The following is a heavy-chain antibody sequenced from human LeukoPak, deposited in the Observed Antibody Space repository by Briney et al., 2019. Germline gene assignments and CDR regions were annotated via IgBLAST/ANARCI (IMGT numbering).Heavy chain of an antibody. CDR3: AKGRLLFTSYYYMDV. D-gene: IGHD2-21*02. CDR2: ISGSGGST. J-gene: IGHJ6*03. V-gene: IGHV3-23*01. Sequence: PGGSLRLSCAASGFTFSSYAMSWVRQAPGKGLEWVSAISGSGGSTYYADSVKGRFTISRDNSKNTLYLQMNSLRAEDTAVYYCAKGRLLFTSYYYMDVWGKGTTVTVSS. CDR1: GFTFSSYA.